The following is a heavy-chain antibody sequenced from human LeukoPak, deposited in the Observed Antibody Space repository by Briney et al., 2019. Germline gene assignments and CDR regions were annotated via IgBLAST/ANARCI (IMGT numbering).Heavy chain of an antibody. D-gene: IGHD6-13*01. J-gene: IGHJ4*02. CDR3: AKRLTLSSSWHYFDY. V-gene: IGHV3-23*01. CDR2: ISVSGNTI. CDR1: GFSFSSYA. Sequence: GGSLRLSCAASGFSFSSYAMSWVRQAPGKGLEWVATISVSGNTIYYADSVKGRFTISRDKSKNTLYLQMNSLRAEDTALYYCAKRLTLSSSWHYFDYWGQGTLVTVSS.